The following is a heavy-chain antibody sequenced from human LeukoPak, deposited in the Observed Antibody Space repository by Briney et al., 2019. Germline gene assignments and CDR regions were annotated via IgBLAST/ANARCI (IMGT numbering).Heavy chain of an antibody. J-gene: IGHJ4*02. CDR2: TMFVGSIK. D-gene: IGHD1-1*01. CDR1: GFIFSDYG. V-gene: IGHV3-33*01. CDR3: ARWGGTRQYYFDY. Sequence: GGSLRLSCAVSGFIFSDYGFHWVRQAPGKGLEWVAVTMFVGSIKQYADSVKGRFTISRDDSKNTLYLQMNFLKSEDTAVYYCARWGGTRQYYFDYWGQGTLVTVSS.